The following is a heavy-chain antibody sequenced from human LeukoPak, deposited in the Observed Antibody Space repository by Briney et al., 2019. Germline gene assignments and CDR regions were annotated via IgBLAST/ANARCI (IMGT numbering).Heavy chain of an antibody. D-gene: IGHD3-10*01. J-gene: IGHJ5*02. CDR2: IYHSGST. CDR1: GGSISSSNW. Sequence: SGTLSLTCAVSGGSISSSNWWSWVRQPPGKGLEWIGEIYHSGSTNYNPSLKSRVTISVDKSKNQFSLKLSSVTAADTAVYYCARASIYWSPLYMVRGVAGGWFDPWGQGTLVTVSS. CDR3: ARASIYWSPLYMVRGVAGGWFDP. V-gene: IGHV4-4*02.